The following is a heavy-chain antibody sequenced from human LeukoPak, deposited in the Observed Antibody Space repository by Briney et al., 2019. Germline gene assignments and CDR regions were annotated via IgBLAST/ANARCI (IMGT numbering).Heavy chain of an antibody. J-gene: IGHJ3*02. Sequence: GGSLRLSCAASGFTVSSNYMSWVRQAPGKGLEWVSVLYTDGSTYYADSVKGRLTISRDRSKNTLYLQMNSLRADDTAVYYCAKMIGDYYDSSGAFDIWGQGTMVTVSS. V-gene: IGHV3-53*01. CDR3: AKMIGDYYDSSGAFDI. D-gene: IGHD3-22*01. CDR2: LYTDGST. CDR1: GFTVSSNY.